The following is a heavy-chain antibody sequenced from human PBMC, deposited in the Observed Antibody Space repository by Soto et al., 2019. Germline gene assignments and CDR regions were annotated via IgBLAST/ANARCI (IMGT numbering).Heavy chain of an antibody. CDR1: EVNVGTNY. J-gene: IGHJ4*02. Sequence: VRLSCATSEVNVGTNYMTWIRQAPGKGLEWVSMIYADGDTYYADSVKGRFTISRDSSKNTLYLQMSSLRAGDTAVYYCARASWYRRYYFDFCGQGTLVTVSS. D-gene: IGHD1-26*01. CDR3: ARASWYRRYYFDF. CDR2: IYADGDT. V-gene: IGHV3-53*01.